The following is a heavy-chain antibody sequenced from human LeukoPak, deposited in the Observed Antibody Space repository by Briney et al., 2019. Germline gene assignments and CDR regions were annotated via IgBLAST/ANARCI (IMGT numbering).Heavy chain of an antibody. Sequence: SETLSFTCAVSGGSISGPNWWSWLRQSPGHGLEWIGEVYHSGTANYNPSLKSRVTISVDTSKNQFSLKLSSVTAADTAVYYCARDQAVAGPYYYYMDVWGKGTMVTVSS. CDR3: ARDQAVAGPYYYYMDV. CDR2: VYHSGTA. CDR1: GGSISGPNW. V-gene: IGHV4-4*02. D-gene: IGHD6-19*01. J-gene: IGHJ6*03.